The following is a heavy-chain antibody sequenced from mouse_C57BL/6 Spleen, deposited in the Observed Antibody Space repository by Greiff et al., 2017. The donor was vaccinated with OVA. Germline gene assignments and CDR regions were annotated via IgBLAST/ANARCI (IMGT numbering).Heavy chain of an antibody. V-gene: IGHV1-54*01. J-gene: IGHJ2*01. Sequence: QVQLQQSGAELVRPGTSVKVSCKASGYAFTNYLIEWVKQRPGQGLEWIGVINTGSGGTNYNEKFKGQATLTADKSSSTAYMQLSSLTSEDSAVYVCARGDLLGYYFDYWGQGTTLTVSS. D-gene: IGHD2-1*01. CDR3: ARGDLLGYYFDY. CDR2: INTGSGGT. CDR1: GYAFTNYL.